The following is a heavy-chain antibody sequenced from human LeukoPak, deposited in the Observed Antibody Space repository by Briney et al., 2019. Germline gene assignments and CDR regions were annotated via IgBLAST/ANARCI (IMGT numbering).Heavy chain of an antibody. CDR2: IYYSGST. D-gene: IGHD3-3*01. Sequence: SETLSLTCTVSGGSISSHYWSWIRQPPGKGLERIGYIYYSGSTNYNPSLKSRVTISVDTSKNQFSLKLSSVTAAETAVYYCARETRYYDFWSGYSSRTFDIWGQGTMVTVSS. CDR3: ARETRYYDFWSGYSSRTFDI. V-gene: IGHV4-59*11. CDR1: GGSISSHY. J-gene: IGHJ3*02.